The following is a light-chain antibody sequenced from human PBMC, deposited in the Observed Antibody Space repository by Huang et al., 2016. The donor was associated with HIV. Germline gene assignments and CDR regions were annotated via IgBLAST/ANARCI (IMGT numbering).Light chain of an antibody. CDR2: GAS. CDR1: QSIINN. Sequence: EIVLTQSPATLSLSSGERAALACRATQSIINNLAWYQQKDGQSPSLLIYGASTRTTGIPARFRGSGGGTDFTLTISSLQSEEFAVYYCQQYNNWPPLLTFGGGTKVEIK. J-gene: IGKJ4*01. V-gene: IGKV3-15*01. CDR3: QQYNNWPPLLT.